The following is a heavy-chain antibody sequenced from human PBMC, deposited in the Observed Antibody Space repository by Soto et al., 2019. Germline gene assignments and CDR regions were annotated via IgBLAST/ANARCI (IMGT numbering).Heavy chain of an antibody. J-gene: IGHJ4*02. CDR1: GGSIRSFF. CDR2: ISYSGSP. Sequence: SETLSLTCTVSGGSIRSFFWSWIRQPPGKGLEWIGYISYSGSPSYNPSLKSRVTISVDTSKNRFSLKLSSVTAADTAVYYCATGLGGVIVPFDYWGQGTLVTVS. CDR3: ATGLGGVIVPFDY. D-gene: IGHD3-16*02. V-gene: IGHV4-59*08.